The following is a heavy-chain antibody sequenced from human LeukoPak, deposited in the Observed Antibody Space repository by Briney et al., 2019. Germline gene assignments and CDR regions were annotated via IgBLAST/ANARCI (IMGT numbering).Heavy chain of an antibody. CDR1: GFTFSSYG. V-gene: IGHV3-23*01. J-gene: IGHJ4*02. CDR2: VSGSGGST. D-gene: IGHD3-22*01. Sequence: GSLRLSCAASGFTFSSYGMSWVRQAPGKGLEWVSTVSGSGGSTYYADSVKGRFTFSRDNSENTLYLQMNSLRAEDTAIYYCARRGYDSSGHHDYWGQGTLVTVSS. CDR3: ARRGYDSSGHHDY.